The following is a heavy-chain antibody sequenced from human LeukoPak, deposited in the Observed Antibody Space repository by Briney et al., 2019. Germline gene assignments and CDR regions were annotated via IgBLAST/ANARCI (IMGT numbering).Heavy chain of an antibody. CDR1: GFTFSSYG. D-gene: IGHD2-2*01. Sequence: GGSLRLSCAASGFTFSSYGMHWVRQAPGKGLEWVAVISYDGSNKYYADSVKGRFTISRGNSKNTLYLQMNSLRAEDMAVYYCAKDQIVVVPAAMYPYYYGMDVWGKGTTVTVSS. J-gene: IGHJ6*04. CDR2: ISYDGSNK. CDR3: AKDQIVVVPAAMYPYYYGMDV. V-gene: IGHV3-30*18.